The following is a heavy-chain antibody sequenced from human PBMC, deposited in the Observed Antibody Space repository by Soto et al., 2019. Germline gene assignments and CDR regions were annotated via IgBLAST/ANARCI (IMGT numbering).Heavy chain of an antibody. J-gene: IGHJ6*02. Sequence: GASVKVSCKASGFTFTSSAVQWVRQARGQRLEWIGWIVVGSGNTNYAQKFQERVTITRDMSTSTAYMELSSLRSEDTAVYYCAADRGDGYNYNYYYGMDVWGQGTTVTVSS. CDR1: GFTFTSSA. V-gene: IGHV1-58*01. D-gene: IGHD5-12*01. CDR3: AADRGDGYNYNYYYGMDV. CDR2: IVVGSGNT.